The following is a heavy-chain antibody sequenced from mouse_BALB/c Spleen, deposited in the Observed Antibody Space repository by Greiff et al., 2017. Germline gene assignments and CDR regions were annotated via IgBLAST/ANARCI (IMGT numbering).Heavy chain of an antibody. CDR3: ARRGRWYFDD. Sequence: EVKVVESGPDLVKPSQSLSLTCTVSGYSITSGYSWQWIRQFPGNKLEWMGYIHYSGSTNYNPSLNSRITITRDTSKNQFFLQLNSVTTEDTAAYDCARRGRWYFDDWGAGTTVTVSA. V-gene: IGHV3-1*02. CDR2: IHYSGST. J-gene: IGHJ1*01. CDR1: GYSITSGYS.